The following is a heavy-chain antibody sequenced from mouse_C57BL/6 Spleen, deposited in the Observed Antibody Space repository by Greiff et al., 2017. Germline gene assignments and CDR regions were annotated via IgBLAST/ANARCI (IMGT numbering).Heavy chain of an antibody. D-gene: IGHD3-1*01. J-gene: IGHJ3*01. Sequence: VQLQQSGAELVKPGASVKFSCTASGFNIQDYYMHWVKQRTEQGLEWIGRIDPEDGETKYASKFQGKATITADTSSNTAYLQLSSLTSEDTAVYYCAVGGWFAYWGQGTLVTVSA. CDR3: AVGGWFAY. CDR2: IDPEDGET. CDR1: GFNIQDYY. V-gene: IGHV14-2*01.